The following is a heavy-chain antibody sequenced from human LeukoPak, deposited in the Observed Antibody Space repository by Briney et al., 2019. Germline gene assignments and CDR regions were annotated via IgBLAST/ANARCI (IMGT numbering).Heavy chain of an antibody. CDR2: ISGSGGST. Sequence: GGSLRLSCAASGFTFSSYAMSWVRQAQGKGLEWVSAISGSGGSTYYADSVKGRFTISRDNSKNTLYLQMNSLRAEDTAVYYCAKSIVVVPAAALDYWGQGTLVTVSS. J-gene: IGHJ4*02. CDR3: AKSIVVVPAAALDY. D-gene: IGHD2-2*01. V-gene: IGHV3-23*01. CDR1: GFTFSSYA.